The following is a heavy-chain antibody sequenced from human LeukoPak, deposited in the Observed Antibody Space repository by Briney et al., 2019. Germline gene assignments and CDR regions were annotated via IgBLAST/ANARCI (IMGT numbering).Heavy chain of an antibody. CDR3: ARDYDFWSGYYSYFDY. CDR2: INHSGST. J-gene: IGHJ4*02. CDR1: GGSFSGYY. Sequence: PSETLSLTCAVYGGSFSGYYWSWIRQPPGKGLKWIGEINHSGSTNYNPSLKSRVTISVDTSKNQFSLKLSSVTAADTAVYYCARDYDFWSGYYSYFDYWGQGTLVTVSS. D-gene: IGHD3-3*01. V-gene: IGHV4-34*01.